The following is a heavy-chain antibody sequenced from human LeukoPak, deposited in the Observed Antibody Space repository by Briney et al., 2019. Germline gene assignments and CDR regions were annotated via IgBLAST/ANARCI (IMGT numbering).Heavy chain of an antibody. Sequence: ASVKVSCKASGYSFTTYAISWVRQAPGQGLEWMGWISVYNGNTNYAQKVQGRVTMTTDTSTSTAYMELRSLRSDDTAVYYCARTCGSYPCSYYYGMDVWGQGTTVTVSS. D-gene: IGHD1-26*01. J-gene: IGHJ6*02. V-gene: IGHV1-18*01. CDR2: ISVYNGNT. CDR3: ARTCGSYPCSYYYGMDV. CDR1: GYSFTTYA.